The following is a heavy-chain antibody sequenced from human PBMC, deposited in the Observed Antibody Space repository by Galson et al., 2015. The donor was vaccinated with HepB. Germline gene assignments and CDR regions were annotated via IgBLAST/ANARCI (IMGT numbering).Heavy chain of an antibody. V-gene: IGHV3-49*04. J-gene: IGHJ5*02. D-gene: IGHD3-9*01. CDR2: IRSKAYGGTT. Sequence: SLRLSCAASGFTFGDYAMSWVRQAPGKGLEWVGFIRSKAYGGTTEYAASVKGRFTISRDDSKSIAYLQMNSLKTEDTAVYYCTRAGTEWYYDILTGYYNTWGQGTLVTVSS. CDR3: TRAGTEWYYDILTGYYNT. CDR1: GFTFGDYA.